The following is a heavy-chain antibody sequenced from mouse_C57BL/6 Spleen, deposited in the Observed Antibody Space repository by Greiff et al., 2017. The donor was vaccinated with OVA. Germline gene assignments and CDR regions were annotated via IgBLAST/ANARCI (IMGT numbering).Heavy chain of an antibody. CDR1: GFNIKDYY. Sequence: EVKLVESGAELVRPGASVKLSCTASGFNIKDYYMHWVKQRPEQGMEWIGRIDPEDGDTEYAPKFQGKATMTADTSSNTAYLQLSSLTSEDAAVDYCTAGGGAVRSWFAYWGQGTLVTVSA. D-gene: IGHD2-14*01. J-gene: IGHJ3*01. CDR2: IDPEDGDT. V-gene: IGHV14-1*01. CDR3: TAGGGAVRSWFAY.